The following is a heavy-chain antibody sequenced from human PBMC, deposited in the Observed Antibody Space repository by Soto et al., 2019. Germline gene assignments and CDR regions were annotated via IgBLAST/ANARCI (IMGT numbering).Heavy chain of an antibody. J-gene: IGHJ6*03. D-gene: IGHD2-21*02. CDR2: IDAGNGET. Sequence: QVQVVQSGAEVKKPGASVKVSYKASGYTFTSYAMHWVRQAPGQRLEWLGWIDAGNGETKYSQRFQGRGTITRDTSATTVYMELSSLRSEDTAVYYCAREAYSPRVDTYYHMDVWGKGTTVTVSS. V-gene: IGHV1-3*01. CDR3: AREAYSPRVDTYYHMDV. CDR1: GYTFTSYA.